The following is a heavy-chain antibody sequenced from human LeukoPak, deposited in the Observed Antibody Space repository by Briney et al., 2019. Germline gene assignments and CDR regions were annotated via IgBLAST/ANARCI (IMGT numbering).Heavy chain of an antibody. CDR1: GGSINTRSYY. V-gene: IGHV4-39*02. D-gene: IGHD1-26*01. CDR2: IYYGGLT. Sequence: GSLRLSCSVSGGSINTRSYYWGWIRQPPGEGLEWIGSIYYGGLTYYNPSLKSRVTLSADTSRNHFFLKVNSVTAADTSVYYCARLPILGVVDYWGQGILVTVSS. CDR3: ARLPILGVVDY. J-gene: IGHJ4*02.